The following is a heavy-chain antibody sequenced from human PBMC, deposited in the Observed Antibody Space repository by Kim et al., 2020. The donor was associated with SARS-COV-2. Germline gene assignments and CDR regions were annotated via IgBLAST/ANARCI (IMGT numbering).Heavy chain of an antibody. CDR2: ISSSGSTI. CDR1: GFTFSDYY. D-gene: IGHD3-22*01. J-gene: IGHJ4*02. CDR3: ASDEWDYYDSSGLVDYYFDY. Sequence: GGSLRLSCAASGFTFSDYYMSWIRQAPGKGLEWVSYISSSGSTIYYADSVKGRFTISRDNAKNSLYLQMNSLRAEDTAVYYCASDEWDYYDSSGLVDYYFDYWGQGTLVTVSS. V-gene: IGHV3-11*01.